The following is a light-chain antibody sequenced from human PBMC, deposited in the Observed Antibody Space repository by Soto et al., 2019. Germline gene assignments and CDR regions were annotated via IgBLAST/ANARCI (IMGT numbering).Light chain of an antibody. V-gene: IGLV1-51*01. CDR3: GSWDSSLSAYV. CDR1: SSNIGGNS. Sequence: QSLLTQPPSVSAAPGRKVTISCSGSSSNIGGNSVSWYQQLPGTAPKLLIYDDDKRPSGIPDRFSGSKSGTSATLGITGFQTGDEADYYCGSWDSSLSAYVFATGTKVTVL. J-gene: IGLJ1*01. CDR2: DDD.